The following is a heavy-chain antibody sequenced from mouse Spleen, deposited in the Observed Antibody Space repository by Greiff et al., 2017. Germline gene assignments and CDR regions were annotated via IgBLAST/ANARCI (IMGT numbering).Heavy chain of an antibody. V-gene: IGHV14-4*01. D-gene: IGHD1-2*01. CDR2: IDPENGDT. CDR3: TAGITTATYCFDY. Sequence: VQLQQSGAELVRPGASVKLSCTASGFNIKDDYMHWVKQRPEQGLEWIGWIDPENGDTEYASKFQGKATITADTSSNTAYLQLSSLTSEDTAVYYCTAGITTATYCFDYWGQGTTLTVSS. J-gene: IGHJ2*01. CDR1: GFNIKDDY.